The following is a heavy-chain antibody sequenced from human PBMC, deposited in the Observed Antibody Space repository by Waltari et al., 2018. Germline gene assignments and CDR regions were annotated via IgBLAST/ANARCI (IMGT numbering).Heavy chain of an antibody. V-gene: IGHV3-33*01. CDR1: GFTFSSHA. J-gene: IGHJ4*02. CDR2: IWYDGTTK. D-gene: IGHD3-16*01. CDR3: ARLPAPYTTSSLLET. Sequence: QVQLVESGGGVVQRGTSLRLSCATSGFTFSSHAMHWVLQLPGKGLEWVAYIWYDGTTKYYADSVKGRFTISRDNSKNTLYLQMNSLGAEDTAVYYCARLPAPYTTSSLLETWGQGTLVTVSS.